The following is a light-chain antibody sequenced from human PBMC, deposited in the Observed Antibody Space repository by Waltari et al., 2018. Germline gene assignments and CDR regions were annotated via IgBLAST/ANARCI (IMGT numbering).Light chain of an antibody. J-gene: IGKJ4*01. CDR3: QQYNSYPLT. V-gene: IGKV1-5*03. CDR2: NAS. CDR1: QSISSW. Sequence: DIQMTKSPSTLSASVVDRVTITCRASQSISSWLAWYQQKPGKAPKLLIYNASSLESGVPARFSGSGSGTEFTLTISSLQPDDFATYYCQQYNSYPLTFGGGTKVEIK.